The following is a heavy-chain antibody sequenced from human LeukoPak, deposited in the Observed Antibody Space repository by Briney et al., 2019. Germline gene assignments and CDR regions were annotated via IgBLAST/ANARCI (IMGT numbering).Heavy chain of an antibody. D-gene: IGHD1-26*01. CDR3: AKMRGWELPRFDY. CDR2: ISGSGGST. J-gene: IGHJ4*02. Sequence: GGSLRLSCAASGFTFSSYAMSWVRQAPGKGLEWVSAISGSGGSTYYADSVKGRFTISRGNSKNTLYLHMNSLRAEDTALYYCAKMRGWELPRFDYWGQGTLVTVSS. V-gene: IGHV3-23*01. CDR1: GFTFSSYA.